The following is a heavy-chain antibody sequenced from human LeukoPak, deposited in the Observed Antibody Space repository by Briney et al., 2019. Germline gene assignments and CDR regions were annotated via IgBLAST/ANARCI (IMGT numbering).Heavy chain of an antibody. V-gene: IGHV3-53*01. J-gene: IGHJ3*02. CDR1: GFSVSSSF. D-gene: IGHD7-27*01. CDR2: IYSIGST. Sequence: PGGSLRLSCAASGFSVSSSFMSWVRQAPGKGLEWVSVIYSIGSTFYADSVKGRFTIPRDNSKNTLYLHMNSLRTEDTAVYYCARDRVYLGREDAFDIWGQGTMVTVSS. CDR3: ARDRVYLGREDAFDI.